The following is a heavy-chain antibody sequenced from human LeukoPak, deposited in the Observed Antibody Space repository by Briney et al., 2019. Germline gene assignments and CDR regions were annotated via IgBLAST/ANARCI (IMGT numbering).Heavy chain of an antibody. J-gene: IGHJ5*02. CDR3: ARHKLVSGDSPFDP. D-gene: IGHD2-21*02. Sequence: PGGSLRLSCAASKFTFSNYGMHWVRQAPGKGLEWVAVISSDGSNKYYADSVKGRFTISRDNSKNTLYLQMNSLRAEDTAVYYCARHKLVSGDSPFDPWGQGTLVTVSS. CDR1: KFTFSNYG. V-gene: IGHV3-30*03. CDR2: ISSDGSNK.